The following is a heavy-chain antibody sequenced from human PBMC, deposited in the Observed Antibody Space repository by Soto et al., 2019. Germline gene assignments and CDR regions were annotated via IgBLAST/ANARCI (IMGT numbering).Heavy chain of an antibody. CDR1: GGSVTTYY. CDR2: TSHSGST. Sequence: QVQLQGSGPGLVKPSETLSLTCIVFGGSVTTYYWTWIRQPPGKGLEWIGFTSHSGSTNYNPSLKSRVTMSVDTSKNQFSLKRNSVTAADTAVYYCVTGSGSSTSDAFDIWDRGTMVTVSS. D-gene: IGHD2-15*01. V-gene: IGHV4-59*02. J-gene: IGHJ3*02. CDR3: VTGSGSSTSDAFDI.